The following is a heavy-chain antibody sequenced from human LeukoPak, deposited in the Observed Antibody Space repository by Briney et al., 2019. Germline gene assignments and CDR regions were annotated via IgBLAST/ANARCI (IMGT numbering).Heavy chain of an antibody. CDR1: GFTFSDYY. CDR2: ISDSGSTM. D-gene: IGHD6-19*01. J-gene: IGHJ4*02. CDR3: AKDLSWLVQVGVFDY. V-gene: IGHV3-11*01. Sequence: PGGSLRLSCAASGFTFSDYYMSWIRQAPGKGLEWVSYISDSGSTMYYAESVKGRFTISRDNAKNSLYLQMNSLRAEDTAVYYCAKDLSWLVQVGVFDYWGQGTLVTVSS.